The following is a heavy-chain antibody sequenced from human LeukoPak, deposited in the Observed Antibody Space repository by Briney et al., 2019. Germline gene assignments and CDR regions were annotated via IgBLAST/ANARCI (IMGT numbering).Heavy chain of an antibody. V-gene: IGHV1-18*01. CDR3: ARDRPYDYRDLQI. Sequence: ASVNLSRKASGYTFTSYGISWVRQAPGQGLEWMGWISAYNGNTNYAQKLQGRVTMTTDTSTSTASMELRSLRSDDTAVYYCARDRPYDYRDLQIWGQGTNVAVSS. CDR1: GYTFTSYG. D-gene: IGHD4-17*01. J-gene: IGHJ4*02. CDR2: ISAYNGNT.